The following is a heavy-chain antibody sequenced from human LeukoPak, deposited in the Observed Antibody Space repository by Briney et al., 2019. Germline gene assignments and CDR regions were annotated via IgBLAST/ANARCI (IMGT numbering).Heavy chain of an antibody. CDR1: GGSIGRYY. V-gene: IGHV4-4*07. CDR3: ARALTTADFDY. D-gene: IGHD4-17*01. Sequence: PSETLSLTCTVSGGSIGRYYWSWIQQPAGKGLEWIGRVFTTGSTTCNPSLKSRVTMSVDTSKNQFSLKLTSMAAADTAMYYCARALTTADFDYWGQGTLVTVSS. CDR2: VFTTGST. J-gene: IGHJ4*02.